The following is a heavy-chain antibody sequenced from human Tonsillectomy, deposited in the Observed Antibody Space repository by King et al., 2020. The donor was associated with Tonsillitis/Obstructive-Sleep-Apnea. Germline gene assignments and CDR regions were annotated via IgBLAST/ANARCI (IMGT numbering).Heavy chain of an antibody. CDR3: ARGPPIAARYYYYGMDV. V-gene: IGHV3-21*01. CDR1: GFTFSSYS. D-gene: IGHD6-25*01. Sequence: VQLVESGGGLVKPGGSLRLSCAASGFTFSSYSMNWVRQAPGKGLEWVSSISSSSSYIYYADSVKGRFTISRDNAKNSLYLQMNSLRAEDTAVYYCARGPPIAARYYYYGMDVWGQGTTVTVSS. CDR2: ISSSSSYI. J-gene: IGHJ6*02.